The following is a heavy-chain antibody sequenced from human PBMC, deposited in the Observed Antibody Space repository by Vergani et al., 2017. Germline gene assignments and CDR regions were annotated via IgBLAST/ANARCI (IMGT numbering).Heavy chain of an antibody. CDR1: GYSFTSYW. V-gene: IGHV5-10-1*01. D-gene: IGHD6-19*01. J-gene: IGHJ6*02. Sequence: EVQLVQSGAEVKKPGESMRISCKGSGYSFTSYWISWVRQMPGKGLEWMGRIDPSDSYTNYSPSFQGHVTISADKSISTAYLQWSSLKASDTAMYYCARHVAVAXKWWGPYYYYGMDFWGQGTTVTVSS. CDR3: ARHVAVAXKWWGPYYYYGMDF. CDR2: IDPSDSYT.